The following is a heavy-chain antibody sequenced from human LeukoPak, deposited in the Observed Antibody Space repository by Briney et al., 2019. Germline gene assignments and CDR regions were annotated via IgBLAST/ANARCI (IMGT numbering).Heavy chain of an antibody. D-gene: IGHD3-3*01. V-gene: IGHV3-30*01. CDR2: ISYDGSNK. CDR1: GFTFSSYA. CDR3: ASPSDYFDC. Sequence: GGSLRLSCAASGFTFSSYAMHWVRQAPGKGLERVAVISYDGSNKYYADSVKGRFTISRDKSKNTLYLQMNSLTAGDTAVYYCASPSDYFDCWGQGTLVTVSS. J-gene: IGHJ4*02.